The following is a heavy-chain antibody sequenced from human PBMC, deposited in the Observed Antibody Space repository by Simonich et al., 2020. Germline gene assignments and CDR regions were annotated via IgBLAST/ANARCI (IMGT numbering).Heavy chain of an antibody. CDR1: GFPVSSNY. CDR3: ARWTATGYYFDY. J-gene: IGHJ4*02. D-gene: IGHD1-1*01. CDR2: IYTGGST. V-gene: IGHV3-53*01. Sequence: EVQLVESGGGLIQPGGSLRLSCAASGFPVSSNYMSWVRQATGQGVGGVAVIYTGGSTTYADSVKGRFTIPRENSKNTLYLQINSLRAEDTAVYYCARWTATGYYFDYWGQGTLVTVSS.